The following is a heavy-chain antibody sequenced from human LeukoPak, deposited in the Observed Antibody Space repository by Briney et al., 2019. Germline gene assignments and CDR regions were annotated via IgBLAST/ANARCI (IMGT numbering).Heavy chain of an antibody. J-gene: IGHJ3*01. D-gene: IGHD3-22*01. Sequence: GASVKVSCKASGNIFSAFYMNWVRQVPGQGLEWMGWINPLSGSTKYPQNFQGRVTMTRDTSISTAYMELNSLTSDDTAVYYCAADPQRAYYDSSGEDAFDVWGQGTLVIVSA. CDR3: AADPQRAYYDSSGEDAFDV. CDR1: GNIFSAFY. CDR2: INPLSGST. V-gene: IGHV1-2*02.